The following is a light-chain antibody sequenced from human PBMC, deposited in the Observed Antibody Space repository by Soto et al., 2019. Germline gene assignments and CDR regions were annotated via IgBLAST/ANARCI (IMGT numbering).Light chain of an antibody. CDR2: DVS. V-gene: IGKV3-20*01. Sequence: EIVLTQSPGTLSLSPGERATLSCRASQSVSRTYLAWYQQKPGQAPGLLIYDVSSRGTGIPDRFSGSGSGTDFALTISRLEPEDFAVYYCQQYGTSPYTFGQGTKLEIK. J-gene: IGKJ2*01. CDR1: QSVSRTY. CDR3: QQYGTSPYT.